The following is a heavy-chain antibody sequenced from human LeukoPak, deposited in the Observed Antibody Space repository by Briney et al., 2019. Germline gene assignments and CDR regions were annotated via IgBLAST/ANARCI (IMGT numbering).Heavy chain of an antibody. D-gene: IGHD3-16*02. CDR3: ANYDYVWGSYRYAFDI. CDR1: GFTFSSYG. V-gene: IGHV3-30*02. Sequence: PGGSLRLSCAASGFTFSSYGMHRVRQAPGKGLEWVAFIRFDGSNKYYADSVKGRFTISRDNSKNTLYLQMNSLRVEDTAVYYCANYDYVWGSYRYAFDIWGQGTMVTVSS. CDR2: IRFDGSNK. J-gene: IGHJ3*02.